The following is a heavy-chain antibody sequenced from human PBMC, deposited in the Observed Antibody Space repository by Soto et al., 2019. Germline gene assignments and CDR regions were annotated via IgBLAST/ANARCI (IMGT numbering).Heavy chain of an antibody. CDR3: ARDTLLELDGEQIFDY. V-gene: IGHV1-18*01. J-gene: IGHJ4*02. Sequence: QVQLVQSGAEVKKPGASVKVSCKASGYTFTSYGISWVRQAPGQGLEWMGWISAYNGNTNYAQKLQGRVTMTTDTSTSTAYMELRILRSDDTAVYYCARDTLLELDGEQIFDYWGQGTLVTVYS. CDR1: GYTFTSYG. D-gene: IGHD7-27*01. CDR2: ISAYNGNT.